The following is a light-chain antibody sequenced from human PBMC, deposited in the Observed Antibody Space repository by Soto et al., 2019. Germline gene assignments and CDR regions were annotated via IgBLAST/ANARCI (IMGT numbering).Light chain of an antibody. CDR2: AAS. CDR3: QQYNNWIT. CDR1: QSVSSN. Sequence: EIVMTQSPATLSVSPGERAILSCRASQSVSSNLAWYQQKPGQAPRLLIYAASTRATGIPARFSGSGSGTEFTLTISSLQSEDFAVYYCQQYNNWITFGQGTRLEI. V-gene: IGKV3-15*01. J-gene: IGKJ5*01.